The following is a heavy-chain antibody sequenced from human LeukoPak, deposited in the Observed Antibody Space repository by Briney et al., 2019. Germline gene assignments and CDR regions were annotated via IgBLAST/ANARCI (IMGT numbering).Heavy chain of an antibody. Sequence: PGGSLRLSCAASGFTFSSYAMSWVRQAPGKGLEWVSAISGSGGSTYYADSVKGRFTISRDNSKNTLYLQMNSLRAEDTAVYYCAKDPQGFDYSEYFQHWGQGTLVTVSS. CDR2: ISGSGGST. D-gene: IGHD4/OR15-4a*01. V-gene: IGHV3-23*01. CDR1: GFTFSSYA. CDR3: AKDPQGFDYSEYFQH. J-gene: IGHJ1*01.